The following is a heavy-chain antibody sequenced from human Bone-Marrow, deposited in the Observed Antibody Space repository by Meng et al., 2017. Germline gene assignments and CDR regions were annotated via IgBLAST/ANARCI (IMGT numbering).Heavy chain of an antibody. CDR2: ISSSGSTI. CDR3: ASTLLWFGELRFSEY. Sequence: GGSLRLSCVASGFTFSSYEMNWVRQAPGKGLEWVSYISSSGSTIYYADSVKGRFTISRDNAKNSLYLQMNSLRAEDTAVYYCASTLLWFGELRFSEYWGQGTLVTVSS. V-gene: IGHV3-48*03. J-gene: IGHJ4*02. CDR1: GFTFSSYE. D-gene: IGHD3-10*01.